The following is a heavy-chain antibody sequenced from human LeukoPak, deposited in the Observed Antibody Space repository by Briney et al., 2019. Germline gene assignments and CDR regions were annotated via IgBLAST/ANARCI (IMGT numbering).Heavy chain of an antibody. CDR1: GGSFSGYY. V-gene: IGHV4-34*01. Sequence: KSSETLSLTCAVYGGSFSGYYWSWIRQPPGKGLEWIGEINHSGSTNYNPSLKSRVTISVDTSKNQFSLKLSSVTAADTAVYYCARGIAVAGRVSFDYWGQGTPVTVSS. J-gene: IGHJ4*02. CDR3: ARGIAVAGRVSFDY. D-gene: IGHD6-19*01. CDR2: INHSGST.